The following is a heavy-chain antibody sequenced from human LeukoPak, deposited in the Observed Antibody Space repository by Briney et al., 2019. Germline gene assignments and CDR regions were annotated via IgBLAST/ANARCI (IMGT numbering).Heavy chain of an antibody. CDR2: IYYSGST. Sequence: SETLSLTCTVSGGSVSSGSYYWSWIRQPPGKGLEWIGYIYYSGSTNYNTSLKSRVTISVDTSKNQFPLKLSSVTAADTAVYYCARDSTRTAPGAFDIWGQGTMVIVSS. D-gene: IGHD5-18*01. V-gene: IGHV4-61*01. J-gene: IGHJ3*02. CDR3: ARDSTRTAPGAFDI. CDR1: GGSVSSGSYY.